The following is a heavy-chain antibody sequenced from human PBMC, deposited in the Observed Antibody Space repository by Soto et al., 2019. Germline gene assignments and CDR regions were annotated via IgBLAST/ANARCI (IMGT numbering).Heavy chain of an antibody. CDR3: ARIPVDTYMTYWFDP. CDR1: GDSVTSVDYY. D-gene: IGHD5-18*01. J-gene: IGHJ5*01. Sequence: SDTLSLTCTVSGDSVTSVDYYWSWIRQPPGKGLEWIGYIYYSGNTNYSPSLKSRVAILLDTPHNQFSLKLSSVPAADTAVYFCARIPVDTYMTYWFDPWGQGTLVTVSS. CDR2: IYYSGNT. V-gene: IGHV4-61*08.